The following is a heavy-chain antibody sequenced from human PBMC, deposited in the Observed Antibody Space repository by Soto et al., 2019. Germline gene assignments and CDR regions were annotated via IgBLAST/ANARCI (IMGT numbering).Heavy chain of an antibody. D-gene: IGHD3-10*01. CDR2: IYIGADT. V-gene: IGHV3-66*01. CDR1: GFTVGSTY. CDR3: ARGGRGYWYFDL. J-gene: IGHJ2*01. Sequence: EVQLVESGGGLVQPGGSLRLSCAASGFTVGSTYMSWVRQAPGEGLEWVSLIYIGADTTYTDYVMGRFTISRDSSTNTVYLQMNSLRAEDTAVYYCARGGRGYWYFDLWARGTLVTVSS.